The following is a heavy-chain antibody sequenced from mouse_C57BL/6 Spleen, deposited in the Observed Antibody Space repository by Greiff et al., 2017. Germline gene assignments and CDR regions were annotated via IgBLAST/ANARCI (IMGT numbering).Heavy chain of an antibody. Sequence: QVQLQQPGAELVKPGASVKMSCKASGYTFTSYWITWVKQRPGQGLEWIGDIYPGSGSTNYNEKFKSKATLTVDTSSSTAYMQLSSLTSEDSAVYYCARGGITTVVEDYAMDYWGQGISVTVSS. J-gene: IGHJ4*01. V-gene: IGHV1-55*01. CDR1: GYTFTSYW. D-gene: IGHD1-1*01. CDR3: ARGGITTVVEDYAMDY. CDR2: IYPGSGST.